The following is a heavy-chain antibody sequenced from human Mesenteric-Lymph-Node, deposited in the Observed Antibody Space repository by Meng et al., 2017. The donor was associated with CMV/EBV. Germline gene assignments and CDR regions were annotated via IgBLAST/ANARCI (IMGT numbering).Heavy chain of an antibody. CDR1: GFTFSTYW. CDR3: VRDLAWSSSQDAFDI. V-gene: IGHV3-7*01. Sequence: GESLKISCAASGFTFSTYWMSWVRQAPGKGLEWVANIKQDGSEKYYVDSVKGRFTISRDNAKNSLYLQMSSLRVEDTAVYYCVRDLAWSSSQDAFDIWGQGTLVTVSS. J-gene: IGHJ3*02. CDR2: IKQDGSEK. D-gene: IGHD6-6*01.